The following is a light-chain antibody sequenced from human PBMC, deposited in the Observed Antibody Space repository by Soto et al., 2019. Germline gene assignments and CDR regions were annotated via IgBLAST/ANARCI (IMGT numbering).Light chain of an antibody. Sequence: QAVVTQPPSMSGAPGRGVTISCTGSSSNIGAGYDVHWYQQVPGTAPKLLIYGNTNRPSGVPDRFSASKSGTSASLAISGLQAEDEADYYCQSYESSLSGWIFGGGTKLTVL. CDR2: GNT. J-gene: IGLJ2*01. V-gene: IGLV1-40*01. CDR1: SSNIGAGYD. CDR3: QSYESSLSGWI.